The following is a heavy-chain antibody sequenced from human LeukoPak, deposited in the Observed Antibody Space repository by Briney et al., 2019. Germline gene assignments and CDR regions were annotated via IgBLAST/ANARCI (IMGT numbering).Heavy chain of an antibody. D-gene: IGHD3-10*01. J-gene: IGHJ4*02. V-gene: IGHV1-2*02. CDR2: INPNSGGT. Sequence: GASVKVSCKASGYPFSNYDINWVRQAPGQGLEWMGWINPNSGGTNYAQKFQGRVTMTRDTSISTAYMELSRLRSDDTAVYYCARDMDYYGSGSPLVGGTPTHWGQGTLVTVSS. CDR1: GYPFSNYD. CDR3: ARDMDYYGSGSPLVGGTPTH.